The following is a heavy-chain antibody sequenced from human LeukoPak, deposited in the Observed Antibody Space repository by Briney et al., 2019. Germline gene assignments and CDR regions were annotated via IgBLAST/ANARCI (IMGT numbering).Heavy chain of an antibody. CDR1: GFTFSSYS. V-gene: IGHV3-21*01. CDR3: AREITLIAARFYYYYYMDV. J-gene: IGHJ6*03. D-gene: IGHD6-6*01. CDR2: ISSSSSYI. Sequence: GGSLRLSCAASGFTFSSYSMNWVRQAPGKGLEWVSFISSSSSYIYYADSVKGRFTISRDNAKNSLYLQMNSLRAEDTAVYYCAREITLIAARFYYYYYMDVWGKGTTVTVSS.